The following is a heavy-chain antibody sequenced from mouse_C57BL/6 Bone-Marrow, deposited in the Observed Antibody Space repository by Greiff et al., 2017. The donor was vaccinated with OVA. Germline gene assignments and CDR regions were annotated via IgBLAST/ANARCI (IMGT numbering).Heavy chain of an antibody. CDR1: GYTFTDYY. V-gene: IGHV1-26*01. CDR2: INPNNGGT. CDR3: ARGIDYYGNAMDY. D-gene: IGHD1-1*01. J-gene: IGHJ4*01. Sequence: VQLQQSGPELVKPGASVKISCKASGYTFTDYYMNWVKQSHGKSLEWIGDINPNNGGTSYNQKFKGKATLTVDKSSSTAYMELRSLTSEDSAVYYCARGIDYYGNAMDYWGQGTSVTVSS.